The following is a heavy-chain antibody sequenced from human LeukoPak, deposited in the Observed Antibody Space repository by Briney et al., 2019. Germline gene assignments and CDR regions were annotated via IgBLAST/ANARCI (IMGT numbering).Heavy chain of an antibody. J-gene: IGHJ3*02. V-gene: IGHV3-30*18. CDR1: GFTFSSYG. Sequence: PGGSLRLSCAASGFTFSSYGMHWVRQAPGKGLEWVAVVSYDGSNKYYADSVKGRFTISRDNSKNTLYLQMNSLRAEDTAVYYCAKGVGQWLVLGGDAFDIWGQGTMVTVSS. CDR2: VSYDGSNK. D-gene: IGHD6-19*01. CDR3: AKGVGQWLVLGGDAFDI.